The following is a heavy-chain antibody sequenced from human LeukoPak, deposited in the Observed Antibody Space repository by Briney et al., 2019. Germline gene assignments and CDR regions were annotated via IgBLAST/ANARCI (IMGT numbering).Heavy chain of an antibody. D-gene: IGHD5-24*01. CDR1: GGSISSSGYY. CDR2: IYYVGST. V-gene: IGHV4-39*07. Sequence: SETLSLTCTVSGGSISSSGYYWGWIRHPPGKGLEWIGNIYYVGSTYYNPSLNSRVTISVDTSKNQFSLKLNSVTAADTAIYYCARSKRWPNSYFDYWGQGTLVTVSS. J-gene: IGHJ4*02. CDR3: ARSKRWPNSYFDY.